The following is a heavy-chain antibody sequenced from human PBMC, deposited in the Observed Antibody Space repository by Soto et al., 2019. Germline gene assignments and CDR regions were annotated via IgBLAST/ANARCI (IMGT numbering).Heavy chain of an antibody. CDR3: AKYPLELPSPTIYYYYGMDV. CDR1: GFTFSTYS. CDR2: ISYDGSNK. J-gene: IGHJ6*02. V-gene: IGHV3-30*18. Sequence: GGSLRLSCVGSGFTFSTYSINWVRQAPGKGLEWVAVISYDGSNKYYADSVKGRFTISRDNSKNTLYLQMNNLRAEDTAVYYCAKYPLELPSPTIYYYYGMDVWGQGTTVTVSS. D-gene: IGHD1-7*01.